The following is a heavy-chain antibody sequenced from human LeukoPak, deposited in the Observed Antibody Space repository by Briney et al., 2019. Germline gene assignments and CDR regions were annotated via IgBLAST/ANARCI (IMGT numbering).Heavy chain of an antibody. V-gene: IGHV3-23*01. CDR2: ISGSGGST. J-gene: IGHJ4*02. CDR3: ARIMITFGGVIVIGPVDY. D-gene: IGHD3-16*02. CDR1: GFTFSSYV. Sequence: GGSLRLSCAASGFTFSSYVMSWVRQAPGKGLEWVSGISGSGGSTYYADSVKGRFTISRDNSKNTLYLQMNSLRAEDTAVYYCARIMITFGGVIVIGPVDYWGQGTLVTVSS.